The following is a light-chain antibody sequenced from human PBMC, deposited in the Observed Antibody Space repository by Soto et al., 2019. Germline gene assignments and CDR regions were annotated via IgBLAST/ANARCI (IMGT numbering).Light chain of an antibody. CDR2: GAS. J-gene: IGKJ1*01. CDR3: QQYGSSPGT. Sequence: EIVLTQSPGTLSSSPGERATLSCRASQTVTSNYLAWYQQKPGQAPRLLFFGASIRATGLPDRFSGGGSGTDFTLTISRLEPEDFAVYYCQQYGSSPGTFGPGTKVEVK. CDR1: QTVTSNY. V-gene: IGKV3-20*01.